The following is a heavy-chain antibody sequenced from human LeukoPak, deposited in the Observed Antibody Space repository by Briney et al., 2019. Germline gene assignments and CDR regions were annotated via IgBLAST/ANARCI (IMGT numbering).Heavy chain of an antibody. V-gene: IGHV3-7*03. Sequence: GGSLRLSCAASGFTLSSYWTIWVRQAPGKGLEWVANIKQDGSEISYVDSVKGRFTISRDNAKNSLYLQMNSLRAEDTAVYYCVRGNPFGGYWGQGTLVTVSS. D-gene: IGHD2-15*01. CDR1: GFTLSSYW. CDR3: VRGNPFGGY. J-gene: IGHJ4*02. CDR2: IKQDGSEI.